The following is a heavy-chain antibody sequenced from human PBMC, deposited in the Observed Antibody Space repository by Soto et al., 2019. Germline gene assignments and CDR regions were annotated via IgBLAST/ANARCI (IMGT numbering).Heavy chain of an antibody. Sequence: EVQLVESGGDLVQPGGSLRISCAASGFTFSTYWMSWVRQAPGKGLEWVANINQDGSEKLYVDSVRGRFTISRDNAKNSLFLQLNRLRAEDTAVYYCAGVIGWLSDQWGQGTLVTVSS. D-gene: IGHD6-19*01. CDR2: INQDGSEK. J-gene: IGHJ4*02. CDR3: AGVIGWLSDQ. V-gene: IGHV3-7*04. CDR1: GFTFSTYW.